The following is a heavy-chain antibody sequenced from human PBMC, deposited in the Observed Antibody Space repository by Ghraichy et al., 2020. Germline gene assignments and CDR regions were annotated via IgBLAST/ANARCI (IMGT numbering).Heavy chain of an antibody. J-gene: IGHJ4*02. CDR1: GGSISSYH. CDR3: ARVWTYYYGSGRNYYFDY. Sequence: GGSISSYHWIWIRQPPGKGLEWIGYIYYSGSINYNPSLKSRVTISVDSSKNQFSLKLSSVTAADTAVYYCARVWTYYYGSGRNYYFDYWGQGTLVTVSS. CDR2: IYYSGSI. V-gene: IGHV4-59*01. D-gene: IGHD3-10*01.